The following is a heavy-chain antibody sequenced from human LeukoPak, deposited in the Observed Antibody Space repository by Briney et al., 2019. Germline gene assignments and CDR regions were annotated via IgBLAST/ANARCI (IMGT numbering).Heavy chain of an antibody. D-gene: IGHD6-13*01. Sequence: QPGRSLRLSCTASGFTFGDYAMSWVRQAPGKGLEWVGFIRSKAYGGTTEYAASVKGRFTISRDDSKSIAYLQMNSLKTEDTAVYYCARDSSSWIDYWGQGTLVTVSS. CDR1: GFTFGDYA. CDR3: ARDSSSWIDY. CDR2: IRSKAYGGTT. V-gene: IGHV3-49*04. J-gene: IGHJ4*02.